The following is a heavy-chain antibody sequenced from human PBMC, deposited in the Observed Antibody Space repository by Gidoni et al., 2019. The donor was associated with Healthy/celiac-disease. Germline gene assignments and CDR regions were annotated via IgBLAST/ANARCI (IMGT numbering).Heavy chain of an antibody. V-gene: IGHV4-34*01. D-gene: IGHD3-3*01. CDR2: INHSGST. J-gene: IGHJ6*03. CDR3: ARVPKRVTIFGVDYYYYYMDV. Sequence: QVQLQQWGAGLLKPSETLSLTCAVYGGSFSGYYWSWIRQPPGTGLEWIGEINHSGSTNYNPSIKSRVTISVDTSKNQFSLKLSSVTAADTAVYYCARVPKRVTIFGVDYYYYYMDVWGKGTTVTVSS. CDR1: GGSFSGYY.